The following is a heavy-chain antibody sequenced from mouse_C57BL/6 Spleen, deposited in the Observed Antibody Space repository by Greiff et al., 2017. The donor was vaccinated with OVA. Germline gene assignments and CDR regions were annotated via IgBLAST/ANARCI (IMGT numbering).Heavy chain of an antibody. V-gene: IGHV1-39*01. J-gene: IGHJ1*03. D-gene: IGHD2-3*01. Sequence: EVQLQQSGPELVKPGASVKISCKASGYSFTDYNMNWVKQSTGKSLEWIGVINPNYGTTSYNQKFKGKATLTVDQSSSTAYMQLNSLPSEDSAVYYGARGRAVRDGYLDWYFVVWGTGTTVTVSS. CDR3: ARGRAVRDGYLDWYFVV. CDR2: INPNYGTT. CDR1: GYSFTDYN.